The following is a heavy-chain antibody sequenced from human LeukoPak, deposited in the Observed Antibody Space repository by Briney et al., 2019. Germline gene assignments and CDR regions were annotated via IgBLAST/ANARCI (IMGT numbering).Heavy chain of an antibody. Sequence: ASVKVSCKASGYTFTGYYMYWVRQSPGQGLEWMGWVNPNSGATNYALKFQGRVTMTWDTSINTAYMELSSLRSDDTAVYYCARVKLELRPQMTYGMDVWGQGTTVTVSS. CDR2: VNPNSGAT. D-gene: IGHD1-7*01. CDR3: ARVKLELRPQMTYGMDV. V-gene: IGHV1-2*02. CDR1: GYTFTGYY. J-gene: IGHJ6*02.